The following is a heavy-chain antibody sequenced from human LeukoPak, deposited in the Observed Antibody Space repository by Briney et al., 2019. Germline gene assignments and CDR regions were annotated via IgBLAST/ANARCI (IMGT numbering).Heavy chain of an antibody. J-gene: IGHJ4*02. Sequence: ASVKVSCKASGYTFTGYYMHWVRQAPGQGLEWMGWINPSSGGTNYAQKFQGRVTMTRDTSISTAYLQWSSLKASDTAMYYCARQSYGDYVGYWGQGTLVTVSS. CDR3: ARQSYGDYVGY. CDR1: GYTFTGYY. D-gene: IGHD4-17*01. V-gene: IGHV1-2*02. CDR2: INPSSGGT.